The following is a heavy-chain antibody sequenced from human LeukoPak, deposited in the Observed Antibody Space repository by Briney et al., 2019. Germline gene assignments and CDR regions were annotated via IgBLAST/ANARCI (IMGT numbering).Heavy chain of an antibody. CDR3: AKDRGELRFLEWTFDY. J-gene: IGHJ4*02. V-gene: IGHV3-30*18. D-gene: IGHD3-3*01. CDR2: ISYDGSNK. CDR1: GFTFSSYG. Sequence: GGSLRLSCAASGFTFSSYGMHWVRQAPGKGLEWVAVISYDGSNKYYADSVKGRFTISRDNSKNTLYLQMNSLRAEDTAVYYCAKDRGELRFLEWTFDYWGQGTLVTVSS.